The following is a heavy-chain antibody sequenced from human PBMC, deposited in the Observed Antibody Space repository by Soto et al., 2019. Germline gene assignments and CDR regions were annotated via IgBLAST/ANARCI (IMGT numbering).Heavy chain of an antibody. D-gene: IGHD3-3*01. CDR3: ARRRAGHDFWSGQRYYYYGMDV. J-gene: IGHJ6*02. Sequence: LSLTCTVSGGSISSSSYYWGWIRQPPGKGLEWIGSIYYSGSTYYNPSLKSRVTISVDTSKNQFSLKLSSVTAADTAVYYCARRRAGHDFWSGQRYYYYGMDVWGQGTTVTVSS. CDR1: GGSISSSSYY. CDR2: IYYSGST. V-gene: IGHV4-39*01.